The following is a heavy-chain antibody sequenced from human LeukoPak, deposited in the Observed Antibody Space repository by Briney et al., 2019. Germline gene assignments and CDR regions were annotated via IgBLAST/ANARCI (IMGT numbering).Heavy chain of an antibody. V-gene: IGHV4-34*01. CDR3: ARGFYFWSGYLDY. J-gene: IGHJ4*02. CDR1: GFTFSDYY. D-gene: IGHD3-3*01. Sequence: PGGSLRLSCAASGFTFSDYYMSWIRQPPGKGLEWIGEINHSGSTNYNPSLKSRVTISVDTSKNQFSLKLSSVTAADTAVYYCARGFYFWSGYLDYWGQGTLVTVSS. CDR2: INHSGST.